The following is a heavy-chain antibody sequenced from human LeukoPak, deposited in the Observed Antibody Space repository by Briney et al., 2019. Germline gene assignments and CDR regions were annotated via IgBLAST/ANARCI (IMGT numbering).Heavy chain of an antibody. CDR1: GGSISNNY. D-gene: IGHD6-19*01. V-gene: IGHV4-59*01. Sequence: SETLSLTCTVSGGSISNNYWSWIRQPPGKGLEWIGYVYYSGSTNYNPSLKSRLTISVDTSKNQFSLKLKSVTAADTAVYYCARRLRLDWFDPWGQGTLVTVSS. J-gene: IGHJ5*02. CDR2: VYYSGST. CDR3: ARRLRLDWFDP.